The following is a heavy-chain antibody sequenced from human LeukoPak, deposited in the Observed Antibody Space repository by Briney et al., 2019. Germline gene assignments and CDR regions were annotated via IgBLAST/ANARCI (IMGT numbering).Heavy chain of an antibody. CDR1: GGSISSYY. CDR3: ARERHGHPFDS. J-gene: IGHJ4*02. V-gene: IGHV4-59*01. CDR2: IYYSGST. Sequence: PSETLSLTCTVSGGSISSYYWSWIRQPPGKGLEWIGYIYYSGSTNYNPSLKSRVTISRDTSKNQFSLNLSSVTAADTAVYYCARERHGHPFDSWGQGTLVTVSS.